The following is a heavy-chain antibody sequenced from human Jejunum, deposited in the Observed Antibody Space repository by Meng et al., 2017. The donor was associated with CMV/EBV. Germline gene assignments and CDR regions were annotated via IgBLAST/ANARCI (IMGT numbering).Heavy chain of an antibody. CDR3: VRDWFGDTARLDY. V-gene: IGHV3-7*01. D-gene: IGHD2-21*01. CDR1: GFTFRNHW. Sequence: SGFTFRNHWMRWVRRLSGKGLAWVANIKPDGSEKYYVDSVKCRFTISRDNAENSLFLQMNSLRAEDTAVYYCVRDWFGDTARLDYWGQGTLVTVSS. J-gene: IGHJ4*02. CDR2: IKPDGSEK.